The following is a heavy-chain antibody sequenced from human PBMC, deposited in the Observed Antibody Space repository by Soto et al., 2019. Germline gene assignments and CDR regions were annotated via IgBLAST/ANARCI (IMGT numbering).Heavy chain of an antibody. CDR3: ARDPGADLRPFDY. J-gene: IGHJ4*02. D-gene: IGHD1-26*01. CDR1: GFTFSNYG. V-gene: IGHV3-33*01. CDR2: IWYDGSKT. Sequence: QVQLVESGGGVVQPGRSLRLSCAASGFTFSNYGMHWVRHAPGKGLEWVAVIWYDGSKTYYADSVKGRFTISRDNSKNTLYLQMNSLRAEDTAVYYCARDPGADLRPFDYWGQGTLVTVSS.